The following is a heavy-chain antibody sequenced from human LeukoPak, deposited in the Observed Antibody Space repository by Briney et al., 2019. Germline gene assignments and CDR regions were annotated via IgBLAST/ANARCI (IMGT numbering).Heavy chain of an antibody. CDR2: ISSSSSYI. D-gene: IGHD5-12*01. CDR1: GFTFSSYS. Sequence: GGSLRLSCAASGFTFSSYSMNWVRQAPGKGLEWVSSISSSSSYIYYADSVKGRFTISRDNAKNSLYLQMNSLRAEDTAVYYCARNGWLSRSHWDSYYYYMDVWGKGTTVTVSS. J-gene: IGHJ6*03. V-gene: IGHV3-21*01. CDR3: ARNGWLSRSHWDSYYYYMDV.